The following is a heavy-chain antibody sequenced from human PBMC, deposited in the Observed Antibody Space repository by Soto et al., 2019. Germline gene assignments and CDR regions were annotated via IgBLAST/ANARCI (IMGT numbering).Heavy chain of an antibody. CDR1: GYTFTSYT. J-gene: IGHJ4*02. D-gene: IGHD3-10*01. CDR2: INAGNGRE. V-gene: IGHV1-3*01. CDR3: ARGGGWVGEASFDS. Sequence: QVQLEQSGAEVKKPGASVKVSCKTSGYTFTSYTLHWVRQAPGQGLEWVGWINAGNGREKYSQRFQDRVSLSTDKSATTAYMELRSPRSEDTAVYYCARGGGWVGEASFDSWGQGTLVTVSS.